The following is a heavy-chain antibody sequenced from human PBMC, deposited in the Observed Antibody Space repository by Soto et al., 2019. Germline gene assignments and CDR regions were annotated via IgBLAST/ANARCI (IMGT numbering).Heavy chain of an antibody. J-gene: IGHJ4*02. CDR2: ISTYNGNT. Sequence: ASVKVSCKASGYTFTDYGISWVRQAPGQGLEWMGWISTYNGNTIYAQKIQGRVTMTPDTSTSTAYVELRSLRADDTGVYYWAREEGISDWHAFDYWGQGTLVTVSS. CDR1: GYTFTDYG. V-gene: IGHV1-18*04. D-gene: IGHD6-19*01. CDR3: AREEGISDWHAFDY.